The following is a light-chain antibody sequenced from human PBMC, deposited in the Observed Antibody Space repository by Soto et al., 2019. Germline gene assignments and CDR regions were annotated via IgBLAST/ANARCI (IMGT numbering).Light chain of an antibody. CDR2: DVS. J-gene: IGLJ2*01. Sequence: QSALTQPASVSGSPGQSITISCTGTSSDVGGYNYVSWYQQHPGKAPKLMIYDVSNRPSGVSNRFSGSKSGNTASLTISGLQSEDEADYYCSSYLSSSTVVFGGGTKVTVL. CDR1: SSDVGGYNY. CDR3: SSYLSSSTVV. V-gene: IGLV2-14*01.